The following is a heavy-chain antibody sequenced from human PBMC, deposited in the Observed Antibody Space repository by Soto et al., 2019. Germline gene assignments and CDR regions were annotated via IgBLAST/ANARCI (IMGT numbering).Heavy chain of an antibody. D-gene: IGHD3-3*01. V-gene: IGHV3-74*01. CDR2: INSDGSST. CDR1: GFTFSSYW. CDR3: ARSTQGDYDFWSGFDWFDP. J-gene: IGHJ5*02. Sequence: SLRLSCAASGFTFSSYWMHWVRQAPGKGLVWVSRINSDGSSTSYADSVKGRFTISRDNAKNTLYLQMNSLRAEDTAVYYCARSTQGDYDFWSGFDWFDPWGQGTLVTVSS.